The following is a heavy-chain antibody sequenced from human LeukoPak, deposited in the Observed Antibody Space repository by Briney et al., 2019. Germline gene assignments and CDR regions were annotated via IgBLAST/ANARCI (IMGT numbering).Heavy chain of an antibody. J-gene: IGHJ5*02. CDR2: IYHSGST. D-gene: IGHD2-15*01. CDR3: ARGSVVVVAATDNWFDP. CDR1: GGSISSSNW. Sequence: PSETLSLTCAVSGGSISSSNWWSWVRQPPGKGLEWIGEIYHSGSTNYNPSLKSRVTISVDKSKNQFSLKLSSVTAADTAVYYCARGSVVVVAATDNWFDPWGQGTLVTVSS. V-gene: IGHV4-4*02.